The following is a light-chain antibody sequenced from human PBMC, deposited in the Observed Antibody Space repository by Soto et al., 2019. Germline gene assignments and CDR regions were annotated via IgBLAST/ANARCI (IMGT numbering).Light chain of an antibody. V-gene: IGLV2-14*01. CDR1: SSDVGGYNY. CDR2: DVS. Sequence: SALTQPASVSGSPGQSITISCTGTSSDVGGYNYVSWYQQHPGKAPKLMIYDVSNRPSGVSNRFSGSKSGNTASRTISGLQAEDEADYYCSSYTSSSAVVFGGGTKLTDL. CDR3: SSYTSSSAVV. J-gene: IGLJ2*01.